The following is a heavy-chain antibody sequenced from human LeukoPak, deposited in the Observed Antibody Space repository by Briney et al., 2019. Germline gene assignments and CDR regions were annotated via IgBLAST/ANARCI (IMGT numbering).Heavy chain of an antibody. CDR1: GFTFSDYY. Sequence: GGSLRLSCAASGFTFSDYYMSWNRQAPGKGLEWLSHISNSGSSIYYADSVKGRFTISRDNAKKTLYLQLNNLRAEDTAVYYCARDRGNWGSVFWGQGTQVIVSS. V-gene: IGHV3-11*01. CDR2: ISNSGSSI. D-gene: IGHD7-27*01. CDR3: ARDRGNWGSVF. J-gene: IGHJ4*02.